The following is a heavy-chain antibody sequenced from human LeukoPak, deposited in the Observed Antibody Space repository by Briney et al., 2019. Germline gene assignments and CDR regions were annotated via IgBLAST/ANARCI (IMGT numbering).Heavy chain of an antibody. J-gene: IGHJ6*03. CDR2: IRYDGSNK. CDR3: AKDGMGYCSSTSCPYYYYYMDV. Sequence: HGGSLRLSCAASGFTFSSYGMHWVRQAPGKGLEWVAFIRYDGSNKYYADSVKGRFTISRDNSKNTLYLQMNSLRAEDTAVYYCAKDGMGYCSSTSCPYYYYYMDVWGKGTTVTVSS. D-gene: IGHD2-2*01. V-gene: IGHV3-30*02. CDR1: GFTFSSYG.